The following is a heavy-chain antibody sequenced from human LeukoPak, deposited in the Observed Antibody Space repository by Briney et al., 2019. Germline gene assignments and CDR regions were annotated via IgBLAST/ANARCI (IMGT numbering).Heavy chain of an antibody. D-gene: IGHD3-22*01. J-gene: IGHJ4*02. V-gene: IGHV4-59*01. Sequence: SETLSLTCTVSGGSISSYYWSWIRQPPGKGLEWIGYIYYSGSTNYNPSLKSRVTISVDTSKNQFSLKLSSVTAADTAVYYCAREADYYDSSGYLYYFDYWGQGTLVTVSS. CDR2: IYYSGST. CDR1: GGSISSYY. CDR3: AREADYYDSSGYLYYFDY.